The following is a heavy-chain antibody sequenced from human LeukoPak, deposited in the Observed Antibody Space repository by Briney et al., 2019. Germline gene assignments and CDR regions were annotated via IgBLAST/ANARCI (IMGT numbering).Heavy chain of an antibody. Sequence: TSETLSLTCTVSGGSISSGGYYWSWIRQHPGKGLEWIGYIYYSGSTYYNPSLKSRVTISVDTSKNQFSLKLSSVTAADTAVYYCARGLPRRNFDYWGQGTLVTVSS. CDR1: GGSISSGGYY. V-gene: IGHV4-31*03. CDR3: ARGLPRRNFDY. J-gene: IGHJ4*02. CDR2: IYYSGST.